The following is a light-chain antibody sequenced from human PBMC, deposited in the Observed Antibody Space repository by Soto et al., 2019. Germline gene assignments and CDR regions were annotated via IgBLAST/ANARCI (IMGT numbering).Light chain of an antibody. CDR3: QQYDDWPLT. J-gene: IGKJ5*01. Sequence: EIVMTQSPDTLSVSPGERATLSFRASQSIGVRLAWFQQKPGQAPRLLFSGASTRAPGVPVRFSASGSGTDFTLTIDYLQSEDVLVYYCQQYDDWPLTFGQGTRLDI. CDR2: GAS. V-gene: IGKV3-15*01. CDR1: QSIGVR.